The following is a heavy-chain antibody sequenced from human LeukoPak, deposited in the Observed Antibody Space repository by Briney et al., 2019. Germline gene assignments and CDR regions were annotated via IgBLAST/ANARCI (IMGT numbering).Heavy chain of an antibody. CDR3: ARFTPQGYGWGGYNRFDP. V-gene: IGHV4-39*07. CDR1: GGFHISSSYY. CDR2: IYYSGST. J-gene: IGHJ5*02. Sequence: SETLSLTCTVSGGFHISSSYYWGWLRRPPGKGLEWLGCIYYSGSTYYNLSLKSRVTILLDTSKNQFSLNLTSVTAADRAVYYCARFTPQGYGWGGYNRFDPWGQGTLVTVSS. D-gene: IGHD3-16*01.